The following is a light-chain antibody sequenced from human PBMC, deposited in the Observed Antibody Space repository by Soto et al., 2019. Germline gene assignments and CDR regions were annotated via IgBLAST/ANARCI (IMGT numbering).Light chain of an antibody. CDR2: EVV. V-gene: IGLV2-14*01. Sequence: QSVLTQPASVSGSPGQSITISCTGTSSDVGYYNYVSWFQQHPGKAPKLMISEVVNRPSGVSIRFSGSKSGDTASLTITGLQAEDEADYYCSSYAAGSIYGFGTGTKVTVL. CDR3: SSYAAGSIYG. CDR1: SSDVGYYNY. J-gene: IGLJ1*01.